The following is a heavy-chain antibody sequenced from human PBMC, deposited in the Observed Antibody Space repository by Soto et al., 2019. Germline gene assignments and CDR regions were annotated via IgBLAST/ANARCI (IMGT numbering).Heavy chain of an antibody. V-gene: IGHV3-23*01. J-gene: IGHJ4*02. CDR1: GFTFSSYA. CDR2: ISGSGGST. D-gene: IGHD1-26*01. Sequence: EVQMLESGGGLVQPGGSLRLSCAASGFTFSSYAMRWVRQAPGKGLEWVSAISGSGGSTYYAGSVKGWFTISRDNSKNTLYLQMNRLRAEDTAVYYCARRGSGSYYDYWGQGTLVTVSS. CDR3: ARRGSGSYYDY.